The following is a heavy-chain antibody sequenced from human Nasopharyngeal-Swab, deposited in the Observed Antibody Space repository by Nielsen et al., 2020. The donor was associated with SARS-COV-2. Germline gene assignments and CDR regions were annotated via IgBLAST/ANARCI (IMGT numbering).Heavy chain of an antibody. CDR2: ISGSGGSR. Sequence: GGSLRLSCAASGFTFSSYAMSWVRQATGKGLEWVSAISGSGGSRYYADSVKGRFTISRDNSKNTLYLQMNSLRAEDTAVYYCAKVRRREPNWFDPWGQGTLVTVSS. V-gene: IGHV3-23*01. J-gene: IGHJ5*02. CDR3: AKVRRREPNWFDP. D-gene: IGHD1-26*01. CDR1: GFTFSSYA.